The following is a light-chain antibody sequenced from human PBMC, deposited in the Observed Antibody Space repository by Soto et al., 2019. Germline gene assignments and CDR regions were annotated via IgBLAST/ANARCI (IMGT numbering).Light chain of an antibody. J-gene: IGKJ1*01. CDR1: QNIESR. V-gene: IGKV1-5*01. Sequence: DIQMTQSPSTLSASVGDRVTITCRASQNIESRLAWYQQKPGQAPKVLIYEVSYLESGVPSRFSGSGDGTEFPLTINSLQPDDFATYYCQQYHCWWTFGQGTKLKI. CDR3: QQYHCWWT. CDR2: EVS.